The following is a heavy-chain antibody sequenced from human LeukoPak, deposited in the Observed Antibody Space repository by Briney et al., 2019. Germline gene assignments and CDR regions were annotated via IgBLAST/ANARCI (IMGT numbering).Heavy chain of an antibody. V-gene: IGHV4-59*01. CDR3: ARSVLGYSYGLHIDY. CDR2: IHYRGST. D-gene: IGHD5-18*01. Sequence: PSETLSLTCTVSGGSIGSYYWSWIRQPPGKGLEWIGYIHYRGSTNYNPSLKSRVTISVDTSKNQFSLKLSSLTAADTAVYYCARSVLGYSYGLHIDYWGQGTLVTVSS. CDR1: GGSIGSYY. J-gene: IGHJ4*02.